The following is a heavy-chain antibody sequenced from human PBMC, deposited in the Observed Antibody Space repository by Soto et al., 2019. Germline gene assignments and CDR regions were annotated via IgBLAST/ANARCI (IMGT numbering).Heavy chain of an antibody. V-gene: IGHV1-69*13. CDR1: GGTFSSYA. CDR2: IIPIFGTA. Sequence: SVKVSCKASGGTFSSYAISCVRQAPGQGLEWMGGIIPIFGTANYTQKFQGRVTITADESTSTAYMELSSLRSEDTAVYYCARGGYYYDSSGYDPWGQGTLVTVSS. D-gene: IGHD3-22*01. J-gene: IGHJ5*02. CDR3: ARGGYYYDSSGYDP.